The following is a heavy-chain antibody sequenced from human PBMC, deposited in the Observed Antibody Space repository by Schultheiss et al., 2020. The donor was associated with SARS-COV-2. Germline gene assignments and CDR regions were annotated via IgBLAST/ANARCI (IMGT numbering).Heavy chain of an antibody. CDR2: IKKDGSEK. V-gene: IGHV3-7*01. CDR3: ARDSRRYCDSPTCRWFDP. CDR1: GFTFRTSW. D-gene: IGHD3-9*01. Sequence: GGSLRLSCVGSGFTFRTSWMTWVRQAPGKGLEWVANIKKDGSEKYYVDSVKGRFTISRDNSRNTLYLQMNSLTFEDSAVYYCARDSRRYCDSPTCRWFDPWGQGALVTVSS. J-gene: IGHJ5*02.